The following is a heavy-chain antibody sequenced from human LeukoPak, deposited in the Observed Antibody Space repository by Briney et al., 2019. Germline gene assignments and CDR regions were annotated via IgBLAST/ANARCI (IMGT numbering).Heavy chain of an antibody. CDR2: ISAYNGNT. Sequence: ASVKVSCKASGYTFTSYGISWVRQAPGRGLEWMGWISAYNGNTNYAQKLQGRVTMTTDTSTSTAYMELRSLTSDDTAVYYCAKDSSSVYYYYMDVWGKGTTVTVSS. CDR3: AKDSSSVYYYYMDV. J-gene: IGHJ6*03. D-gene: IGHD6-6*01. V-gene: IGHV1-18*01. CDR1: GYTFTSYG.